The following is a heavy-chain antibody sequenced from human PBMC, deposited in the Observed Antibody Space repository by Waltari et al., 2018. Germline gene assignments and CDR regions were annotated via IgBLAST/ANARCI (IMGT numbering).Heavy chain of an antibody. V-gene: IGHV4-4*02. CDR2: VHRSGRT. CDR1: GASMASNDW. D-gene: IGHD2-15*01. Sequence: HLQQSRPGVANSSWTLSPTGVVAGASMASNDWLRWVRQSPKRGLEWIGQVHRSGRTNYNPAFASRVIVSGDTSSNHFSLKLLSATAADTAVYYCARDRGRGLYLDSWGQGTLVTVSP. J-gene: IGHJ4*02. CDR3: ARDRGRGLYLDS.